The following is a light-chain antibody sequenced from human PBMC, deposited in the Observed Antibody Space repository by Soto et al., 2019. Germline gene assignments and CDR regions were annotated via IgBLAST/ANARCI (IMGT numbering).Light chain of an antibody. J-gene: IGKJ5*01. V-gene: IGKV1-33*01. CDR2: DAS. Sequence: DIQMTQSPSSLSASVGDRVTITCQASQDISNYLNWYQQKPGKAPKLLIYDASNLETGVPSIFSGSGSGTDFTFTISSLQPEDIATYYCQQYDNLPSITFGQGTRLDFK. CDR1: QDISNY. CDR3: QQYDNLPSIT.